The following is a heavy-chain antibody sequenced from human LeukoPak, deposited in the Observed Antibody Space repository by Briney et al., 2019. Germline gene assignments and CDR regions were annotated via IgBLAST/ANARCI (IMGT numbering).Heavy chain of an antibody. Sequence: GGSLRLSCAASGFTFSDYYMSWIRQAPGKGLEWVSYISSSGSTIYYADPVKGRFTISRDNAKNSLYLQMNSLRAEDTAVYYCARDLQSLAAGFDYWGQGTLVTVSS. D-gene: IGHD6-19*01. J-gene: IGHJ4*02. CDR1: GFTFSDYY. V-gene: IGHV3-11*04. CDR3: ARDLQSLAAGFDY. CDR2: ISSSGSTI.